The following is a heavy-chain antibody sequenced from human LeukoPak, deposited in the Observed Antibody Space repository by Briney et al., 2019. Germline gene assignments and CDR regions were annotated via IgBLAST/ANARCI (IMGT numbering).Heavy chain of an antibody. CDR1: GYTFTSYY. V-gene: IGHV1-46*01. CDR2: INPSGGST. CDR3: AKDQHGDYPGY. J-gene: IGHJ4*02. D-gene: IGHD4-17*01. Sequence: GASVKVSCKASGYTFTSYYMHWVRQAPGQGLEWMGIINPSGGSTSYAQKFQGRVTITTDESTSTAYMELSSLRAEDTAVYYCAKDQHGDYPGYWGQGTLVTVSS.